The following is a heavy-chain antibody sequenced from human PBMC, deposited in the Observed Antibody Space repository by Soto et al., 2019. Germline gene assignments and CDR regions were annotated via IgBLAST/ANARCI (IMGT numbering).Heavy chain of an antibody. Sequence: SETLCVTWAVEGGSFSGYCWSWIRQPPGKGLEWIGEINHSGSTNYNPSLKSRVTISVDTSKNQFSLKLSSVTAADTAVYYCARGLPGYSSSWYSYWGHGTLVTVSS. CDR3: ARGLPGYSSSWYSY. J-gene: IGHJ4*01. D-gene: IGHD6-13*01. CDR1: GGSFSGYC. V-gene: IGHV4-34*01. CDR2: INHSGST.